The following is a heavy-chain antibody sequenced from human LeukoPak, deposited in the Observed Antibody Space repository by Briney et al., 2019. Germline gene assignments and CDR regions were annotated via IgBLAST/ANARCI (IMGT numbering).Heavy chain of an antibody. CDR1: GGSISTSNYY. D-gene: IGHD5-18*01. Sequence: SETLSLTCTVSGGSISTSNYYWGWIRQPPGKGLEWIGNIFYSGSTYYSPSLRSRVTISVDTSKNQFSLKLSSVTAADTAVYYCARVEMMVTVDYWGQGTLVTVSS. CDR2: IFYSGST. J-gene: IGHJ4*02. CDR3: ARVEMMVTVDY. V-gene: IGHV4-39*07.